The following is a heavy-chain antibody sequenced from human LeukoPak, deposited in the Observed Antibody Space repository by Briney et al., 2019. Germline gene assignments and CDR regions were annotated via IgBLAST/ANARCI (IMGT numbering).Heavy chain of an antibody. V-gene: IGHV4-38-2*01. CDR2: IYHSGST. CDR1: GYSTSSGYY. D-gene: IGHD2-2*03. CDR3: ARVGYCSSTSCYAGALDY. Sequence: SETLSLTCAVSGYSTSSGYYWGWIRQPPGKGLEWIGSIYHSGSTYYNPSLKSRVTISVDTSKNQFSLKLSSVTAADTAVYYCARVGYCSSTSCYAGALDYWGQGTLVTVSS. J-gene: IGHJ4*02.